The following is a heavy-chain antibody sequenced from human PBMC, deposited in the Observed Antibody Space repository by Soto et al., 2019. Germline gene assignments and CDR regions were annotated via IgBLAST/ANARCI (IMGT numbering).Heavy chain of an antibody. CDR1: GFTFSSYG. CDR3: AREGSVTRYYYYGMDV. V-gene: IGHV3-33*01. CDR2: IWYDGSNK. J-gene: IGHJ6*02. Sequence: GGSLRLSCAASGFTFSSYGMHWVRQAPGKGLEWVAVIWYDGSNKYYADSVKGRFTISRDNSKNTLYLQMNSLRAEDTAVYYCAREGSVTRYYYYGMDVWGQGTTVTVSS. D-gene: IGHD4-4*01.